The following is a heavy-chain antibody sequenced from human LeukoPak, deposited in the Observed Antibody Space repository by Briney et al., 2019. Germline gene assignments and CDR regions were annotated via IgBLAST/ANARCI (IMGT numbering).Heavy chain of an antibody. Sequence: PGGSLRLSCAASGFTFSSYDMHRVRQATGKGLEWVSAIGTAGDTYYPGSVKGRFTISRENAKNSLYLQMNSLRAGDTAVYYCARGPMIGANDAFDIWGQGTMVTVSS. J-gene: IGHJ3*02. D-gene: IGHD3-22*01. CDR3: ARGPMIGANDAFDI. CDR2: IGTAGDT. V-gene: IGHV3-13*04. CDR1: GFTFSSYD.